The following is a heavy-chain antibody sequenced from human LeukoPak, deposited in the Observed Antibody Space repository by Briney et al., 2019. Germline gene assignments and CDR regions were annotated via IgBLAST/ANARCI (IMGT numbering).Heavy chain of an antibody. V-gene: IGHV3-23*01. D-gene: IGHD5-18*01. CDR2: ISGSGAST. J-gene: IGHJ4*02. CDR1: GFVFSTYA. CDR3: VKDRYSSAYYFEN. Sequence: QPGGSLRLSCAASGFVFSTYAMSWVRQAPGRGLEWVSGISGSGASTYSANSVKGRFTISRDNSKNTLDLQMNSLRAEDTAIYYCVKDRYSSAYYFENWGQGTLVTVSS.